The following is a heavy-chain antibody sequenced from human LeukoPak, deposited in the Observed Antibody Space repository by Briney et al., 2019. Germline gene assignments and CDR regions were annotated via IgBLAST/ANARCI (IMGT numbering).Heavy chain of an antibody. J-gene: IGHJ3*02. CDR2: ISSSSSYI. V-gene: IGHV3-21*01. CDR3: ARDVTIFGVDPDAFDI. D-gene: IGHD3-3*01. Sequence: PGGSLRLSCAASGFTFSSYSMNWVRQAPGKGLEWVSSISSSSSYIYYADSVKGRFTISRDNAKNSLYLQMNSLRAEDTAVYYCARDVTIFGVDPDAFDIWGQGTMVTVSS. CDR1: GFTFSSYS.